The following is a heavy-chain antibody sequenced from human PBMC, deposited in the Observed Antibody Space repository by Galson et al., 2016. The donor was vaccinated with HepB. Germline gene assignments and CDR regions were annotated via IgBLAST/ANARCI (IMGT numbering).Heavy chain of an antibody. CDR3: ARDDYFRLGY. CDR1: GFIFSVYN. V-gene: IGHV3-48*02. Sequence: SLRLSCAASGFIFSVYNMNWARQAPGKGLEWIAWITSSSDTMYYADSVKGRFTISRDNAKNSLYLEMNSLRDADTDVYYCARDDYFRLGYWGQGTLVTVSS. CDR2: ITSSSDTM. D-gene: IGHD3-16*01. J-gene: IGHJ4*02.